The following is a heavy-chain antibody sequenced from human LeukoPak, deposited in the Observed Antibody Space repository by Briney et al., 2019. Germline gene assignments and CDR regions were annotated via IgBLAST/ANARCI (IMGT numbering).Heavy chain of an antibody. CDR2: ISYDGSNK. D-gene: IGHD2-21*01. CDR1: GFTFSSFA. CDR3: ATDCGGGDCYDH. Sequence: GGSLRLSCAASGFTFSSFAMHWVRQAPGKGLEWVAVISYDGSNKYYADSVKGRFTISRDNSKNTLYLQMNSLRAEDTAVYYCATDCGGGDCYDHWGQGTLVTVSS. J-gene: IGHJ4*02. V-gene: IGHV3-30*04.